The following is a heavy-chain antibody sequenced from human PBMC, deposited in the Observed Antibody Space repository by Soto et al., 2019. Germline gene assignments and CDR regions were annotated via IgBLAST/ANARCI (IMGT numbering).Heavy chain of an antibody. CDR1: GYTFTGYY. CDR2: INPNSGGT. Sequence: ASVKVSCKASGYTFTGYYMHWVRQAPGQGLEWMGWINPNSGGTNYAQKFQGRVTMTRDTSISTAYMELSRLRSDDTAVYYCARAHSDLGWFDPWRQGTLVTVSS. D-gene: IGHD3-16*01. CDR3: ARAHSDLGWFDP. J-gene: IGHJ5*02. V-gene: IGHV1-2*02.